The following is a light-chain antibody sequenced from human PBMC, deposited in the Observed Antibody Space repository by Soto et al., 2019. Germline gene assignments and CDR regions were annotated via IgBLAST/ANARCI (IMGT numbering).Light chain of an antibody. CDR1: SSDIGGSNY. CDR3: NSYTTSRLRV. Sequence: QSALTQPASVSGSPGQSITLSCTGTSSDIGGSNYVSWYQQHPGKAPKLIIFDVYNRPSGVSDRFSSSKSGNTASLTISGLQDEDEADYYCNSYTTSRLRVFGGGTQLTVL. J-gene: IGLJ3*02. V-gene: IGLV2-14*03. CDR2: DVY.